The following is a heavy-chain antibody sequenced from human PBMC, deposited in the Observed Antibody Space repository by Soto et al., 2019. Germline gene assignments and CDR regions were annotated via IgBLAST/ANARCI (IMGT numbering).Heavy chain of an antibody. CDR3: ARGLNMVRGVTSYYMDV. V-gene: IGHV3-23*01. CDR1: GFTFSSYA. CDR2: IFGSDGGT. Sequence: EVQLLESGGGLVQPGGSLRLSCAASGFTFSSYAMSWVRQAPGEGLEWVSIFGSDGGTFYVDSVRGRFTISRDNSKNTLYLQMNSLRAEDMAVYYCARGLNMVRGVTSYYMDVWGKGTTVTVSS. D-gene: IGHD3-10*01. J-gene: IGHJ6*03.